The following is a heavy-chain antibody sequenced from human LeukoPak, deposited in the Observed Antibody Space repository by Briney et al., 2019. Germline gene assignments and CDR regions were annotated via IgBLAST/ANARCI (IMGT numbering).Heavy chain of an antibody. CDR3: ARDNPFGGY. CDR1: GFTFSTFW. CDR2: IRQDGGEK. J-gene: IGHJ4*02. Sequence: GGSLRLSCAASGFTFSTFWMSWVRQAPGKGLEWVANIRQDGGEKNYVDSVKGRFTISRDNAKNPLYLQMNSLRAEDTALYYCARDNPFGGYWGQGTLVTVSS. D-gene: IGHD3-16*01. V-gene: IGHV3-7*03.